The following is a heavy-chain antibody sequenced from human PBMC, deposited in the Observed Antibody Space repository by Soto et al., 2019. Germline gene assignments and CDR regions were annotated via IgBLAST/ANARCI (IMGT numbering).Heavy chain of an antibody. Sequence: GESLKISCQGSGYSFNNYWIGWVRQMPGKGLEWMGIIYPDDSDTRYSPSFQGQVTISADKSISAVYLQWSSLRTSDTATYYCARPLASGGPMKYYYDMDIWRPVTTVALSS. V-gene: IGHV5-51*01. CDR1: GYSFNNYW. CDR3: ARPLASGGPMKYYYDMDI. CDR2: IYPDDSDT. J-gene: IGHJ6*02.